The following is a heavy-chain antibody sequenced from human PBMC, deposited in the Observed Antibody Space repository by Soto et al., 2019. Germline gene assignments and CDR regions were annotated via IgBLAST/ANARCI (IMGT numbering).Heavy chain of an antibody. V-gene: IGHV4-59*01. J-gene: IGHJ5*02. Sequence: PSETLSLTCTVSGGSISSYYWSWIRQPPGKGLEWIGYIYYSGSTNYNPSLKSRVTISVDTSKNQFSLKLSSVTAADTAVYYCARVNTIFGVVNWFDPWGQGTLVTVS. CDR1: GGSISSYY. D-gene: IGHD3-3*01. CDR2: IYYSGST. CDR3: ARVNTIFGVVNWFDP.